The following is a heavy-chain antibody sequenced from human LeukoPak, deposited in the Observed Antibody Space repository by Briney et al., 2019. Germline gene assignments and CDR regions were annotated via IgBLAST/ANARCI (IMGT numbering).Heavy chain of an antibody. V-gene: IGHV1-2*06. CDR1: GYTFTGYY. Sequence: ASVKVSCKASGYTFTGYYMHWVRQAPGQGLEWMGRINPNSGGTNYAQKFQGRVTMTRDTSISTAYMELSRLRSDDTAVYYCARIRYYYDSSGYYLDHWGQGTLVTVSS. D-gene: IGHD3-22*01. J-gene: IGHJ4*02. CDR3: ARIRYYYDSSGYYLDH. CDR2: INPNSGGT.